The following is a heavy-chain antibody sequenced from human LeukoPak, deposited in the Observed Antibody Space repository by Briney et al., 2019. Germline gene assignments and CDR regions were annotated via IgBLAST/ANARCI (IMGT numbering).Heavy chain of an antibody. CDR2: ISGSSSTI. CDR1: GFTFSSYS. D-gene: IGHD1-26*01. CDR3: ARDRIAMGATPDY. V-gene: IGHV3-48*01. J-gene: IGHJ4*02. Sequence: GGSLRLSCAASGFTFSSYSMNWVRQAPGKGLEWVSYISGSSSTIYYADSVKGRFTISRDNAKNSLYLQMNSLRAEDTAVYYCARDRIAMGATPDYWGQGTLVTVSS.